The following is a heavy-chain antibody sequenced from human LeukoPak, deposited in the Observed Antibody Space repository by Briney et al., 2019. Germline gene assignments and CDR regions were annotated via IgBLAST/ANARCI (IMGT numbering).Heavy chain of an antibody. CDR3: ARHGVAAAADFDY. D-gene: IGHD6-13*01. CDR1: GYSFTSYW. Sequence: GESLKISCKGSGYSFTSYWISWVRQMPGKGLGWMGRIDPSDSYTNYSPSFQGHVTISADKSISTAYLQWSSLKASDTAMYYCARHGVAAAADFDYWGQGTLVTVSS. CDR2: IDPSDSYT. J-gene: IGHJ4*02. V-gene: IGHV5-10-1*01.